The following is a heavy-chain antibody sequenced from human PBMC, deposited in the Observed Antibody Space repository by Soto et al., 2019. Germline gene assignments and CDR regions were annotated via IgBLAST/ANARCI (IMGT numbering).Heavy chain of an antibody. CDR1: GSTFSTYG. CDR3: AKDQWLVLSYFDY. V-gene: IGHV3-30*18. Sequence: GSLSLSCAASGSTFSTYGMHWGRQAPGKGLEWVAVISYDGSNKYYADSVKGRFTMSRDNSKNTLYLQMNSLRAEDTAVYYCAKDQWLVLSYFDYWGEGTLVTVS. J-gene: IGHJ4*02. CDR2: ISYDGSNK. D-gene: IGHD6-19*01.